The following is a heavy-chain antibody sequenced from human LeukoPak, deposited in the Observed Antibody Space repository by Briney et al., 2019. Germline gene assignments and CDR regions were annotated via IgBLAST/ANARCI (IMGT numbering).Heavy chain of an antibody. D-gene: IGHD3-3*02. V-gene: IGHV1-69*13. CDR3: ARDSPRISDVWS. Sequence: SVKVSCKASGGTFSHHVLSWVRQAPGQGLEWMGGIIPILATTNYAQKFQGRVTITADESTNTAYMELSSLRSGDTAIYYCARDSPRISDVWSWGQGTLVTVSP. CDR2: IIPILATT. J-gene: IGHJ4*02. CDR1: GGTFSHHV.